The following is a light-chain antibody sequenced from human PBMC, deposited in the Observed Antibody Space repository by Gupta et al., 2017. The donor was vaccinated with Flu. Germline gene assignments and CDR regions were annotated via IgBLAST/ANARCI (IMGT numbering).Light chain of an antibody. CDR1: QSISNF. V-gene: IGKV3-11*01. J-gene: IGKJ4*01. CDR2: ETS. Sequence: TLSLSPGKRASLPCRARQSISNFLAWYQQKQGQAPMLLIYETSKRAMGSQARFSGSGGGTDFNLTISSRDPEDFEVYYCQQRSHWHPGLSFGGGTKVEIK. CDR3: QQRSHWHPGLS.